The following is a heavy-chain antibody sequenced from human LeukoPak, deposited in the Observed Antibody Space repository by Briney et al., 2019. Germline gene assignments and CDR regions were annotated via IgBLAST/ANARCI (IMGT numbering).Heavy chain of an antibody. J-gene: IGHJ3*02. CDR3: AKDLPKTRNWNPYAFDI. CDR1: GFTFSSYS. V-gene: IGHV3-48*01. D-gene: IGHD1-1*01. Sequence: TGGSLRLSCAASGFTFSSYSMNWVRQAPGKGLEWVSYISSSSSTIYYADSVKGRFTISRDNAKNSLYLQMNSLRAEDTAVYYCAKDLPKTRNWNPYAFDIWGQGTMVTVSS. CDR2: ISSSSSTI.